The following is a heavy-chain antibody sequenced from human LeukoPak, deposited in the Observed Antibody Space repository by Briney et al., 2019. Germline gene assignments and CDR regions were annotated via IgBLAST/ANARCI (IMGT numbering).Heavy chain of an antibody. CDR1: GYTFTSYG. CDR2: ISAYNGNT. D-gene: IGHD3-3*01. Sequence: ASVKVSCKASGYTFTSYGISWVRQAPGQGLEWMGWISAYNGNTNYAQKLQGRVTMTTDTSTSTAYMELRSLRSDDTAVYYCAREGGGYDFWSGYYPFDYWGQGTLVTVSS. CDR3: AREGGGYDFWSGYYPFDY. J-gene: IGHJ4*02. V-gene: IGHV1-18*01.